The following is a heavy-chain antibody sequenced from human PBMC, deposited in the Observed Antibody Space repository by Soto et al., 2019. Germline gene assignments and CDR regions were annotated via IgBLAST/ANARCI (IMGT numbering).Heavy chain of an antibody. CDR2: ISSSGSTI. Sequence: QVQLVESGGGLVKPGGSLRLSCAASGFTFSDYYMRWIRQAPGKGLEWVSYISSSGSTIYYADYVKGRFTISRDNAKTSLYLQMNVLRAEYTAVYYCAREVGGRRYCSGGSCYSGFDYWGQGTLVTVSS. V-gene: IGHV3-11*01. J-gene: IGHJ4*02. D-gene: IGHD2-15*01. CDR3: AREVGGRRYCSGGSCYSGFDY. CDR1: GFTFSDYY.